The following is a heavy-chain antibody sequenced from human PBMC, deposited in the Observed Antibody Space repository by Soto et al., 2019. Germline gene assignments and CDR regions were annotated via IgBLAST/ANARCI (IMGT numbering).Heavy chain of an antibody. J-gene: IGHJ4*02. CDR1: GGSVDDHY. V-gene: IGHV4-59*02. CDR3: ARYGDGFDNFYFDY. D-gene: IGHD5-12*01. CDR2: ITYMRST. Sequence: PSETLSLTCTVTGGSVDDHYWSWIRQPPGKGLEWIGYITYMRSTNYNPSFKSRVTISIDTSKRQFSLELSSLTAADTAVYYCARYGDGFDNFYFDYWGQGTPVTVSS.